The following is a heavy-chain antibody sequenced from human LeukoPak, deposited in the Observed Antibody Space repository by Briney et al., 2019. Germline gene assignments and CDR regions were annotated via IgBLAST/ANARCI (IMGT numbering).Heavy chain of an antibody. CDR1: GGSFSGYY. CDR3: ARGLSSFCSGGSCSFTYFDY. V-gene: IGHV4-34*01. D-gene: IGHD2-15*01. CDR2: INHSGST. Sequence: SETLSLTCVVYGGSFSGYYWSWIRQPPGKGLEWIGEINHSGSTSYNPSLKGRVTISVDTSKNQFSLNLSSVTAADTAVYYCARGLSSFCSGGSCSFTYFDYWGQGTLVSVSS. J-gene: IGHJ4*02.